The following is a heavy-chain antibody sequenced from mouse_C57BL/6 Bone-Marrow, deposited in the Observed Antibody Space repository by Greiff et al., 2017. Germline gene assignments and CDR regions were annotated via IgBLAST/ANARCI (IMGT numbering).Heavy chain of an antibody. J-gene: IGHJ4*01. CDR2: ISDGGSYT. CDR3: ARDPVTTHYYAMDY. CDR1: GFTFSSYA. D-gene: IGHD2-1*01. Sequence: EVKLMESGGDLVKPGGSLKLSCAASGFTFSSYAMSWVRQTPEKRLEWVATISDGGSYTYYPDNVKGRFTISRDNAKNNLYLQMSHLKSEDTAMYYCARDPVTTHYYAMDYWGQGTSVTVSS. V-gene: IGHV5-4*01.